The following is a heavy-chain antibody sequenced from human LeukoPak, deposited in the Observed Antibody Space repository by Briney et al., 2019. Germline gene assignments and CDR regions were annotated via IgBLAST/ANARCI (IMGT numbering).Heavy chain of an antibody. J-gene: IGHJ6*02. Sequence: ASVKVSCKASGYTFTGYYMHWVRQAPGQGLEWMGWINPNSGGTNYAQKFQGRVTMTRDTSISTAYMELSRLRSDDTAVYYCAKDVLRYSLDLVGMDVWGQGTTVTVSS. CDR3: AKDVLRYSLDLVGMDV. D-gene: IGHD3-9*01. CDR2: INPNSGGT. CDR1: GYTFTGYY. V-gene: IGHV1-2*02.